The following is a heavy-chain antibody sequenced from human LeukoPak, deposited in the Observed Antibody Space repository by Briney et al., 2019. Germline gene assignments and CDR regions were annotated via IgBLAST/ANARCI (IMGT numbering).Heavy chain of an antibody. V-gene: IGHV5-51*01. Sequence: LGESLKISCKGSGYSFTSYWIGWVRQMPGKGLEWMGIIYPGDSDTRYSPSFQGQVTISADKSISTAYLQWSSLKASDTAMYYCAGREYYGSGSYPPPFDYWGQGTLVTVSS. CDR3: AGREYYGSGSYPPPFDY. CDR2: IYPGDSDT. CDR1: GYSFTSYW. J-gene: IGHJ4*02. D-gene: IGHD3-10*01.